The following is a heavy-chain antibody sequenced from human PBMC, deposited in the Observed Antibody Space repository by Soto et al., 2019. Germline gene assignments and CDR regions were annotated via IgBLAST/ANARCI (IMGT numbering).Heavy chain of an antibody. CDR2: ISYDGSNK. Sequence: QVQLVESGGGVVQPGRSLRLSSAASGFTFSSYGMHWVRQAPGKGLEWVAVISYDGSNKYYADSVKGRFTISRDNSKNTLYLQMNSLRAEDTAVYYCAKDRGWLAERYYYGMDVWGQGTTVTVSS. J-gene: IGHJ6*02. CDR3: AKDRGWLAERYYYGMDV. V-gene: IGHV3-30*18. D-gene: IGHD6-19*01. CDR1: GFTFSSYG.